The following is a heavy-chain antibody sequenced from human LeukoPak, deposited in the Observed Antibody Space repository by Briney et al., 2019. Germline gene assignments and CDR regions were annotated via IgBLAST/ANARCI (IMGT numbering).Heavy chain of an antibody. Sequence: SQTLSLTCTVSGGSISSGGYYWSWIRQHPGKGLEWIGYICYSGSTYYNPSLKSRVTISVDTSKNQFSLKLSSVTAADTAVYYCARAPLHYYDSSGYPDYWGQGTLVTVSS. CDR1: GGSISSGGYY. J-gene: IGHJ4*02. V-gene: IGHV4-31*03. CDR2: ICYSGST. D-gene: IGHD3-22*01. CDR3: ARAPLHYYDSSGYPDY.